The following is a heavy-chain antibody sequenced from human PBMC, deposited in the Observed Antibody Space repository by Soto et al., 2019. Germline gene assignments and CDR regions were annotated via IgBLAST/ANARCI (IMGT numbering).Heavy chain of an antibody. V-gene: IGHV1-18*01. J-gene: IGHJ4*02. Sequence: QVQLVQSGTEVKKPGASVKVSCKASGYTFGKYGISWVRQAPGQGLEWVGWISVYHGNTVHAQKFRGRVNMTTDTSTSTAYMEVGSLKSDVTAIYYCAKDCSGASCGFDIWGKGTLVTVSS. CDR3: AKDCSGASCGFDI. CDR1: GYTFGKYG. D-gene: IGHD2-15*01. CDR2: ISVYHGNT.